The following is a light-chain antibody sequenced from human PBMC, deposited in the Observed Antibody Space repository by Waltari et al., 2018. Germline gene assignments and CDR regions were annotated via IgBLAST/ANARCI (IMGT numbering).Light chain of an antibody. CDR2: DAS. Sequence: EIVLTQSPATLSLSPGERATLSCRASQSVSSYLAWYQQKPGQAPRLLIYDASNGATGIPARFSGSGSGTDFTLTISSLEPEDFAVYYCQQRSSFGPGTKVDIK. CDR3: QQRSS. CDR1: QSVSSY. J-gene: IGKJ3*01. V-gene: IGKV3-11*01.